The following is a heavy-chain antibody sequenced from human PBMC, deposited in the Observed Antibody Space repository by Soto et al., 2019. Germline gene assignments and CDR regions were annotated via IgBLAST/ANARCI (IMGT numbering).Heavy chain of an antibody. V-gene: IGHV4-39*01. CDR3: ARGITMVREPYYYGMEV. CDR1: GGSISSSSYY. CDR2: IYYSGST. Sequence: SETLSLTCTVSGGSISSSSYYWGWIRQPPGKGLEWIGSIYYSGSTYYNPSLKSRVTISVDTSKNQFSLKLSSVTAADTAVYYCARGITMVREPYYYGMEVWGQGTTVTVSS. D-gene: IGHD3-10*01. J-gene: IGHJ6*02.